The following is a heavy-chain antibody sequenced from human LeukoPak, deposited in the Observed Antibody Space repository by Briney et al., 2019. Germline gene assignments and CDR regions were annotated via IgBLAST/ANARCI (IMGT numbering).Heavy chain of an antibody. CDR1: GFTFSSYA. Sequence: GGSLRLSCAASGFTFSSYAMHWVRQAPGKGLEWVAVISYDGSNKYYADSVKGRFTISRDNSKNTLYLQMNSLRAEDTAVYYCARGNWNDLDLEYWGQGTLVTVSA. J-gene: IGHJ4*02. D-gene: IGHD1-1*01. V-gene: IGHV3-30-3*01. CDR2: ISYDGSNK. CDR3: ARGNWNDLDLEY.